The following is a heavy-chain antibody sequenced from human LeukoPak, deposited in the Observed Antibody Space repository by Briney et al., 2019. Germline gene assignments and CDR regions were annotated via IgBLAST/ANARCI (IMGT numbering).Heavy chain of an antibody. CDR1: GGSISSYY. Sequence: SETLSLTCTVSGGSISSYYWGWIRQPPGKGLEWIGYIYCSGSTNYNPSLKSRVTISVDTSKNQFSLKLSSVTAADTAVYYCARGGTYYYDSSGLFDYWGQGTLVTVSS. V-gene: IGHV4-59*01. D-gene: IGHD3-22*01. CDR3: ARGGTYYYDSSGLFDY. J-gene: IGHJ4*02. CDR2: IYCSGST.